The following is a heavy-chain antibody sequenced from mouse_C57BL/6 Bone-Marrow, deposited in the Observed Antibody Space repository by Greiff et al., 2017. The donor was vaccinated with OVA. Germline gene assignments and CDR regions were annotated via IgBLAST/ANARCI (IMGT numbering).Heavy chain of an antibody. CDR3: ARRDGYYYWYFDV. CDR2: ISSGGSYT. J-gene: IGHJ1*03. V-gene: IGHV5-6*02. CDR1: GFTFSSYG. D-gene: IGHD2-3*01. Sequence: EVNVVESGGDLVKPGGSLKLSCAASGFTFSSYGMSWVRQTPDKRLEWVATISSGGSYTYYPDSVKGRFTISRDNAKNTLYLQMSSLKSEDTAMYYCARRDGYYYWYFDVWGTGTTVTVSS.